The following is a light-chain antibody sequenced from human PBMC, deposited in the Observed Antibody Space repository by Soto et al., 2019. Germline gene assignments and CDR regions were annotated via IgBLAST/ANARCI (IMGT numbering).Light chain of an antibody. J-gene: IGKJ1*01. Sequence: DLQMTQSQSSVSASVGDRVTITCRASQGISSWVAWYQQKPGKAPKLLIYAASSLQSGVPSRFSGSGSGTDFTLTISSLQPEDFATYYCQQANSFPWTFGQGTQVQIK. V-gene: IGKV1-12*01. CDR1: QGISSW. CDR3: QQANSFPWT. CDR2: AAS.